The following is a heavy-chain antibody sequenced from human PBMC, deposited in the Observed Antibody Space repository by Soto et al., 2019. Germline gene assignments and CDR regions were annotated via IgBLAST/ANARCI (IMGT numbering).Heavy chain of an antibody. Sequence: PSETLSLTCTVSGDSISSYCWSWIRQPPGKGLEWIGNIYYSGSTNYNPSLKSRVTISVDTSKNRFSLKLSSVTAADTAVDYCARSFRRYFDFDSWGQGTLVTVS. J-gene: IGHJ4*02. D-gene: IGHD3-9*01. CDR1: GDSISSYC. CDR3: ARSFRRYFDFDS. CDR2: IYYSGST. V-gene: IGHV4-59*01.